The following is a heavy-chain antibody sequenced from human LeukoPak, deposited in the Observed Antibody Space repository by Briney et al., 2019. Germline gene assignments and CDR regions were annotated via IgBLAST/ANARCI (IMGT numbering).Heavy chain of an antibody. CDR2: ISSSRSTM. V-gene: IGHV3-48*02. J-gene: IGHJ2*01. CDR1: GFTFSSYN. D-gene: IGHD2-21*02. CDR3: ARDVGIMVVTRWCFDL. Sequence: GGSLRLSCAASGFTFSSYNMNWVRQAPGKGLEWVSYISSSRSTMYYADSVKGRFTISRDNAKNSLYLQMNSLRDEDTAVYYCARDVGIMVVTRWCFDLWAVAPWSLSPQ.